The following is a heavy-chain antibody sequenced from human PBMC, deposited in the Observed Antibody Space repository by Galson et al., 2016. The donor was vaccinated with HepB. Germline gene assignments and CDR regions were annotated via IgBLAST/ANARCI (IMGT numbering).Heavy chain of an antibody. CDR1: GGSISNYY. V-gene: IGHV4-59*01. CDR2: IHYSGST. CDR3: ARSGDGIAVAGTGAFDI. Sequence: SETLSLTCTISGGSISNYYWSWIRQPPGKRLDWIGYIHYSGSTDYNPSLKSRVIISEDTSKNQFSLRLTSVTAAYTAVYYCARSGDGIAVAGTGAFDIWGQGTMVTVSS. D-gene: IGHD6-19*01. J-gene: IGHJ3*02.